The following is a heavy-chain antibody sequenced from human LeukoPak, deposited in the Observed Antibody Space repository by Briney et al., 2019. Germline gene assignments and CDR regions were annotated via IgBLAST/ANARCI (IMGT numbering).Heavy chain of an antibody. CDR1: GYTFTSYD. Sequence: EASVKVSCKASGYTFTSYDINWVRQATGQGLEWMGWMNPNSGNTGYAQKFQGRVTMTRNTSISTAYMELSSLRSEDTAVYYCARVLAAAGDYYYYGMDVWGQGTTVTVSS. V-gene: IGHV1-8*01. CDR3: ARVLAAAGDYYYYGMDV. D-gene: IGHD6-13*01. CDR2: MNPNSGNT. J-gene: IGHJ6*02.